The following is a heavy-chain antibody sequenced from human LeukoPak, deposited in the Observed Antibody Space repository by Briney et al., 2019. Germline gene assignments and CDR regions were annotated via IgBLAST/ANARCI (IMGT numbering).Heavy chain of an antibody. CDR2: IKRDGSGE. CDR3: ASLLGVKTIFDF. V-gene: IGHV3-7*01. D-gene: IGHD3-10*01. CDR1: GLIFGSRW. Sequence: GGSLRLSCAASGLIFGSRWMSWIRQAPGKGLEWVANIKRDGSGEYYLDSVKGRFTISRDNAKNSLYLQMNSLRAEDTAVYYCASLLGVKTIFDFWGQGTLVTVSS. J-gene: IGHJ4*02.